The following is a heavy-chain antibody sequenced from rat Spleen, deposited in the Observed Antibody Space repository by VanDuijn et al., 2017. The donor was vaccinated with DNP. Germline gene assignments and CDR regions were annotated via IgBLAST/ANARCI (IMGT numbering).Heavy chain of an antibody. J-gene: IGHJ2*01. Sequence: EVQLVESGGGPVQPGRSLKLSCVASGFIFSNYWMTWIRQAPGKGLEWVATISDDGSDTYYRDSVKGRFTISRDNAKSTLYLQMDSLRSEDTATYYCAGRPPPTRGPFDYWGQGVTVTVSS. CDR3: AGRPPPTRGPFDY. V-gene: IGHV5-31*01. CDR1: GFIFSNYW. CDR2: ISDDGSDT. D-gene: IGHD1-4*01.